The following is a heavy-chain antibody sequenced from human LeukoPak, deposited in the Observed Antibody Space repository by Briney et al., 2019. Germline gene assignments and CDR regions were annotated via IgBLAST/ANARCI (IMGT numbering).Heavy chain of an antibody. D-gene: IGHD3-22*01. Sequence: GASVKVSCKASGYTFTSYDINWVRQATGQGLDWMGWMNPNSGNTGYAQKFQGRVTMTRNTSISTAYMELSSLRSEDTAVYYCATTTYSSGYYFFDYWGQGTLVTVSS. V-gene: IGHV1-8*01. CDR2: MNPNSGNT. CDR3: ATTTYSSGYYFFDY. CDR1: GYTFTSYD. J-gene: IGHJ4*02.